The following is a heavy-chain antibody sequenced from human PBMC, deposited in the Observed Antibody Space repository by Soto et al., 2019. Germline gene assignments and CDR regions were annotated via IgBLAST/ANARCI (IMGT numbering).Heavy chain of an antibody. D-gene: IGHD6-13*01. CDR2: IYYSGST. J-gene: IGHJ5*02. CDR3: AVEYSSSWYNWFDP. CDR1: GGSISSGDYY. Sequence: SETLSLTCTVSGGSISSGDYYWSWIRQPPGKGLEWIGYIYYSGSTYYNPSLKGRVTISVDTSKNQFSLKLSSVTAADTAVYYCAVEYSSSWYNWFDPWGQGTLVTVSS. V-gene: IGHV4-30-4*01.